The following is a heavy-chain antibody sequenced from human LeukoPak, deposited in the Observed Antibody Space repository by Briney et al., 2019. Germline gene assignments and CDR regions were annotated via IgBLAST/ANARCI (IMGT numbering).Heavy chain of an antibody. D-gene: IGHD1-1*01. CDR3: AKDSSRAVHDY. V-gene: IGHV3-23*01. CDR2: ISGSGGST. Sequence: GGSLRLSCAASGFTFSSYAMSWVRRAPGKGLEWVSAISGSGGSTYYADSVKGRFAISRDNSKNTLYLQMNSLRAEDTAVYYCAKDSSRAVHDYWGQGTLVTVSS. J-gene: IGHJ4*02. CDR1: GFTFSSYA.